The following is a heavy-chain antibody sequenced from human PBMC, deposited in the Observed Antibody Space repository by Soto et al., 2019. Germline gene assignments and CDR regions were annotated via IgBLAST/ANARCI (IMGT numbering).Heavy chain of an antibody. CDR2: ISYDGSNK. V-gene: IGHV3-30-3*01. Sequence: QVQLVESGGGVVQPGRSLRLSCAASGFTFSSYAMHWVRQAPGKGLEWVALISYDGSNKYYADSVKGRFTISRDNSKNTLYLQMNSLRAEDTAVYFCARERTVADYWYGMGVWGQGTTVTVSS. D-gene: IGHD6-19*01. CDR1: GFTFSSYA. J-gene: IGHJ6*02. CDR3: ARERTVADYWYGMGV.